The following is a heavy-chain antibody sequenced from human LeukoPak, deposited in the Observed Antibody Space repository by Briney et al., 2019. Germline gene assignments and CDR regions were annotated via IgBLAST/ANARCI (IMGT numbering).Heavy chain of an antibody. CDR2: INEDGSDK. Sequence: PGGSLRLSCVVSGFTFRSYWMNWVRQAPGKGLEWLANINEDGSDKWYVDSVKGRFTISRDNGKNSLYMHLNNLRPEDTAVYYCVRGMSTPGIDHWGQGTLVIVSS. D-gene: IGHD3-10*01. CDR1: GFTFRSYW. J-gene: IGHJ4*02. CDR3: VRGMSTPGIDH. V-gene: IGHV3-7*03.